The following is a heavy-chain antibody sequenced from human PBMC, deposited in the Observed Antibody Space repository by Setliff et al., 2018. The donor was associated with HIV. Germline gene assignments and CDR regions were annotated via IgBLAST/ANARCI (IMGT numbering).Heavy chain of an antibody. Sequence: SETLSLTCVISGGSMGNHYWSWIRQSPGKGLEWIGNIHYTGISDINPSLKRRATISLDRPKKQFSLKLSSVTAADTAIYYCARDPAISAAGTEYFDSWGQGILVTVSS. CDR3: ARDPAISAAGTEYFDS. J-gene: IGHJ4*02. CDR2: IHYTGIS. CDR1: GGSMGNHY. V-gene: IGHV4-59*11. D-gene: IGHD6-13*01.